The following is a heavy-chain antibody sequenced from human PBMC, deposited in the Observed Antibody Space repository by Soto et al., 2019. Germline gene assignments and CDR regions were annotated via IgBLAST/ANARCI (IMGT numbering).Heavy chain of an antibody. D-gene: IGHD3-3*01. CDR3: ARKPIYDVPDH. Sequence: QVQMQESGPGLVKASETLSLTCTVSGGSVSSGNYFWSWIRQPPGKGLEWIGYIYYSGSTNYNPSLMSRVTISLDTSKNQFSLKLKSVSAAYTAVYYCARKPIYDVPDHWGQGILVTVAS. V-gene: IGHV4-61*01. CDR1: GGSVSSGNYF. J-gene: IGHJ5*02. CDR2: IYYSGST.